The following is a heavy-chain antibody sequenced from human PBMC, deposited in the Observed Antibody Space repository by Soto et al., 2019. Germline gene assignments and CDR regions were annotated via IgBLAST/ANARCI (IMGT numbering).Heavy chain of an antibody. CDR2: VYHTGRT. Sequence: PSESLSLTCTASGGSFKSGSYSWSRIPQPPGKGLEWIGYVYHTGRTSYHPSLHSRVSIPMDTSKNQFSLNLDSVTAADTDVYVCARDFGYFDSWGQGTLVTVSS. CDR3: ARDFGYFDS. V-gene: IGHV4-61*01. CDR1: GGSFKSGSYS. J-gene: IGHJ4*03. D-gene: IGHD3-3*01.